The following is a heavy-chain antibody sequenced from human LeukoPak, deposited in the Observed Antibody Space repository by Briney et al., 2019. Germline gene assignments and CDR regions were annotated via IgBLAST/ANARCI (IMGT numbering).Heavy chain of an antibody. CDR3: ARDMLFGESVYNWFDP. J-gene: IGHJ5*02. CDR2: ISFDGTIK. CDR1: GFILSPYS. V-gene: IGHV3-30-3*01. Sequence: GGSLRLFCAASGFILSPYSMHWVRQAPGKGLEWVAVISFDGTIKYYGDSVNGRFTISRDNAKNTLYLQMNSLRGEDTAVYYCARDMLFGESVYNWFDPWGQGTLVTVSS. D-gene: IGHD3/OR15-3a*01.